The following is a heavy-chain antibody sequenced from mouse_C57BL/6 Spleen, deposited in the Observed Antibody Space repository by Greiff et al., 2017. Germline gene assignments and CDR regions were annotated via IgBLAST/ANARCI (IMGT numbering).Heavy chain of an antibody. CDR2: IYPGSGST. V-gene: IGHV1-55*01. Sequence: QVQLQQPGAELVKPGASVKMSCKASGYTFTSYWITWVKQRPGQGLEWLGDIYPGSGSTNYNETLKSKATLAVDSSASTAYMQISSLAAEASAVYSGEGEDYGYWYIDVWGTGTTVTVSS. D-gene: IGHD1-1*01. CDR3: EGEDYGYWYIDV. CDR1: GYTFTSYW. J-gene: IGHJ1*03.